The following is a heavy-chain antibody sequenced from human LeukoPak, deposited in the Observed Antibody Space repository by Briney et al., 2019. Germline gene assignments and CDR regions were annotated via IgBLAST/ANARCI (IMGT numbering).Heavy chain of an antibody. Sequence: GGSLRLSCAASGFTFSSYAMSWVRQAPGKGLEWVSAISGSGGSTYHADSVKGRFTISRDNSKNTLYLQMNSLRAEDTAVYYCAKDNWVITMVRGVIDQDYWGQGTLVTVSS. J-gene: IGHJ4*02. CDR1: GFTFSSYA. D-gene: IGHD3-10*01. CDR3: AKDNWVITMVRGVIDQDY. CDR2: ISGSGGST. V-gene: IGHV3-23*01.